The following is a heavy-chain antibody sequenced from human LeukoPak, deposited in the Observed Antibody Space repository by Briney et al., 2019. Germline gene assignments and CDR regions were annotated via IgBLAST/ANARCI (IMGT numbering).Heavy chain of an antibody. D-gene: IGHD1-20*01. CDR2: INHSGST. V-gene: IGHV4-34*01. CDR1: GGSFSGYY. J-gene: IGHJ3*02. Sequence: PSETLSLTCAVYGGSFSGYYWSWIRQPPGKGLEWIGEINHSGSTNYNPSLKSRVTISVDTSKNQFSLKLSSVTAADTAVYYCARGNRITGTTFAFDIWGQGTMVTVSS. CDR3: ARGNRITGTTFAFDI.